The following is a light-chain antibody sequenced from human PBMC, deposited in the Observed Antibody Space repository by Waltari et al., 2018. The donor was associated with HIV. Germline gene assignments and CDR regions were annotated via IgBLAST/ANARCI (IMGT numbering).Light chain of an antibody. CDR2: EVN. Sequence: QSALTQPRSVSGSPGQSVTISSPGTRSDIGYFYYVSWYQQYPGKAPQVIIYEVNQRPSGVPVRFTGSKSGITASLTISGLQGEDEADYYCCSYAGAYTYVFGTGTKVNVL. J-gene: IGLJ1*01. CDR3: CSYAGAYTYV. CDR1: RSDIGYFYY. V-gene: IGLV2-11*01.